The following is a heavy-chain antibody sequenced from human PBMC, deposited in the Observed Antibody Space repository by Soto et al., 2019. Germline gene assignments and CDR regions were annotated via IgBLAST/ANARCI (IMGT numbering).Heavy chain of an antibody. D-gene: IGHD5-18*01. CDR3: AGQVDTTYTYNY. Sequence: LCGGSISSTNWWSWVRQPPGKGLEWIGEIYHSGSTNYNPSLKGRVTMSVDKSQSQFSLNLGSLTAADTAVYYCAGQVDTTYTYNYWGQGTLVTVSS. J-gene: IGHJ4*02. CDR2: IYHSGST. V-gene: IGHV4-4*02. CDR1: GGSISSTNW.